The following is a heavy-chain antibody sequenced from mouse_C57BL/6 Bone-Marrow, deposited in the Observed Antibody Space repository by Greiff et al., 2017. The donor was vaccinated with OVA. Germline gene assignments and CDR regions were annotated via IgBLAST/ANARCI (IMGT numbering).Heavy chain of an antibody. CDR1: GYTFTSYW. Sequence: QVQLQQPGAELVRPGSSVKLSCKASGYTFTSYWLDWVKQRPGQGLEWIGNIYPSDSETHYNQKFKDKATLTVDKSSSTAYMQLSSLTSEDSAVYYCAKPLTGYWYVDVWGTGTTVTVSS. CDR2: IYPSDSET. J-gene: IGHJ1*03. V-gene: IGHV1-61*01. CDR3: AKPLTGYWYVDV. D-gene: IGHD4-1*01.